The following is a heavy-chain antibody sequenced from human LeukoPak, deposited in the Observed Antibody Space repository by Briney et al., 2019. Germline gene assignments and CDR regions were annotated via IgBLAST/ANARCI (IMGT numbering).Heavy chain of an antibody. J-gene: IGHJ4*02. D-gene: IGHD6-13*01. CDR3: ARDPLLPGIAAAGPFDY. Sequence: PGGSLRLSCAASGFTFSSYAMHWVRQAPGKGLEYVSAISSNGGSTYYANSVKGRFTISRDNSKSTLYLQMGSLRAEDMAVYYCARDPLLPGIAAAGPFDYWGQGTLDTVSS. V-gene: IGHV3-64*01. CDR1: GFTFSSYA. CDR2: ISSNGGST.